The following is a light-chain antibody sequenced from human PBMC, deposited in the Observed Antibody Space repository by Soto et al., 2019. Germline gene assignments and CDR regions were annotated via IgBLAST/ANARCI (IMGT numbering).Light chain of an antibody. V-gene: IGKV1-5*03. J-gene: IGKJ1*01. CDR2: KAS. Sequence: DMQMTQSPSTLSASVGDRVTITSRASQSISSWLAWYQQKPGKAPKLLIYKASSLESGVPSRFSGSGSGTEFTLTISSLQPDDFATYYCQQYNSYSRTFGQGTKVEIK. CDR1: QSISSW. CDR3: QQYNSYSRT.